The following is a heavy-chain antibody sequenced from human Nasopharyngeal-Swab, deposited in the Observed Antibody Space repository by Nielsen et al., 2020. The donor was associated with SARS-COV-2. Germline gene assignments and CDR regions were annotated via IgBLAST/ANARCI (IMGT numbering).Heavy chain of an antibody. Sequence: ASVKVSCKASGYTFTSYGISWVRQAPGQGLEWMGWISAYNGNTNYAQKLQGRVTMTTDTSTSTAYMELRSLRSDDTAVYYCATLRFPPYSPLPYFDYWGQGTLVTVSS. V-gene: IGHV1-18*01. CDR3: ATLRFPPYSPLPYFDY. D-gene: IGHD2-15*01. J-gene: IGHJ4*02. CDR1: GYTFTSYG. CDR2: ISAYNGNT.